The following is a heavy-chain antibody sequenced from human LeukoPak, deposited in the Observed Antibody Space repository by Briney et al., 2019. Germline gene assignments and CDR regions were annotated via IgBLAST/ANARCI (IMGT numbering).Heavy chain of an antibody. CDR2: ISGSGGST. V-gene: IGHV3-23*01. CDR3: AKRDCSGGSCYSFYYGMDV. J-gene: IGHJ6*02. CDR1: GFTFSSYA. D-gene: IGHD2-15*01. Sequence: PGGSLRLSCAASGFTFSSYAMSWVRQAPGEGLEWVSAISGSGGSTYYADSVKGRFTISRDNSKNTLYLQMNSLRAEDTAVYYCAKRDCSGGSCYSFYYGMDVWGQGTTVTVSS.